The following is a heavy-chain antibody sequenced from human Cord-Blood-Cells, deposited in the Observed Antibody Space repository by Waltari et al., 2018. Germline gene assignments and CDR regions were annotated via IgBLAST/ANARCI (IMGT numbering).Heavy chain of an antibody. Sequence: QVQLQQWGAGLLKPSETLSLTCAVYGGSFSGYYWSWIRQPPGKGLEWIGEINHSGSTNYNPSRKSRVTISVDTSKNQFSLKLSSVTAADTAVYYCAGGGDRGVIIDRWFDPWGQGTLVTVSS. D-gene: IGHD3-10*01. CDR2: INHSGST. CDR3: AGGGDRGVIIDRWFDP. J-gene: IGHJ5*02. V-gene: IGHV4-34*01. CDR1: GGSFSGYY.